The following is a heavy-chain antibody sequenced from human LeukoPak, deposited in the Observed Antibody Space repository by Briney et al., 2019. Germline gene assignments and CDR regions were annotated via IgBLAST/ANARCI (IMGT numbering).Heavy chain of an antibody. CDR2: INHSENT. D-gene: IGHD2-2*01. CDR3: ARGRRCSSTSCYRFYYYYYYMDV. J-gene: IGHJ6*03. Sequence: SETLSLTCAVYGGSFSAYYWSWIRQPPGKGLEWIGEINHSENTNYNPSLKSRVTISVDTSKNQLSLKVTSVTAADTAVYYCARGRRCSSTSCYRFYYYYYYMDVWGKGTTVTVSS. V-gene: IGHV4-34*01. CDR1: GGSFSAYY.